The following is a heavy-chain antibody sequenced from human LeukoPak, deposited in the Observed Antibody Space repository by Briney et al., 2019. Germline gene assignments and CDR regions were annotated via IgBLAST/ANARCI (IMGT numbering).Heavy chain of an antibody. Sequence: ASVKVSCKTSGFTFTSFGFSWVRQAPGQGLEWMGWISAYNGNTNYAQNFQGRVTMTTDASTSTVYLELRSLRSDDTAVYYCAREVTWGTGGYWGQGTLVTVSS. CDR3: AREVTWGTGGY. D-gene: IGHD3-10*01. CDR2: ISAYNGNT. CDR1: GFTFTSFG. J-gene: IGHJ4*02. V-gene: IGHV1-18*01.